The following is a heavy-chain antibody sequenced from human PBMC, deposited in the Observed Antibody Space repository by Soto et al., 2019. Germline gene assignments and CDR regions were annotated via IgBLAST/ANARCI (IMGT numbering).Heavy chain of an antibody. J-gene: IGHJ6*03. CDR3: ERMGAYYPFLAL. Sequence: GKGLEWIGYIYYAGTTSYNPSLKSRVSITLETSKSQFSLRLTSVTASDMAVYYCERMGAYYPFLALRGNRTAVTGSS. V-gene: IGHV4-59*08. D-gene: IGHD2-21*01. CDR2: IYYAGTT.